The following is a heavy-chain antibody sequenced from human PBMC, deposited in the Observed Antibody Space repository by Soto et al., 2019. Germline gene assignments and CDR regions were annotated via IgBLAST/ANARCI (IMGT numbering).Heavy chain of an antibody. J-gene: IGHJ4*02. CDR1: GGSISGYY. CDR2: IYYSGTT. D-gene: IGHD3-16*01. V-gene: IGHV4-59*01. CDR3: ARSATSYDLDY. Sequence: PSETLSLTCIVSGGSISGYYWSWIRQPPGKGLQWIGYIYYSGTTNYNPSLKRRVSMSIDTSRNQFSLKLTSATAADTAVYYCARSATSYDLDYWGQGTQVT.